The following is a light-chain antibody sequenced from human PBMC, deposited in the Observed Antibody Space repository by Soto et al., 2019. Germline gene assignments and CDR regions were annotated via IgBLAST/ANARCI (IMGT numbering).Light chain of an antibody. Sequence: DIVMTQSPDSLAVSLGERATINCKSSQSVLYRSTNKNYLAWYQQKPGQPPKLLIYWASTRESGVPDRFSGSGSGTDFTLTISSLQAEYVAVYYCQQYYSIPRTFGQGTKVEIK. J-gene: IGKJ1*01. V-gene: IGKV4-1*01. CDR3: QQYYSIPRT. CDR1: QSVLYRSTNKNY. CDR2: WAS.